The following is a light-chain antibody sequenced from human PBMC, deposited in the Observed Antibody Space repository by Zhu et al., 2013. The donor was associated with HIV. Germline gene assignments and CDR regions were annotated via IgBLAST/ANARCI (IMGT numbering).Light chain of an antibody. Sequence: QSALTQPPSASGSPGQSVTISCTGTSSDVGGYNYVSWYQQHPGKAPKLMIYEVSERPSGVPDRFSGSKSGNMALLTVSGLQAEDEGDYYCSSYAGNKNVVFGGGTKLTVL. V-gene: IGLV2-8*01. CDR2: EVS. CDR1: SSDVGGYNY. CDR3: SSYAGNKNVV. J-gene: IGLJ2*01.